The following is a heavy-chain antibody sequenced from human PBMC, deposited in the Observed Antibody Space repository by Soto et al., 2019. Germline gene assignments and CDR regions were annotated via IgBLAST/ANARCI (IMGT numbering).Heavy chain of an antibody. Sequence: QVQLQESGPGLVKPSGTLSLTCAVSGGSISSSYWWSWVRQPPGKGLEWIGEIYHSGSTNYNTSLTSRATTSVDKSKNHFSLKVTSVTAADSAVYSCARVSRSYFSGMDFCGQGTTVTVSS. CDR1: GGSISSSYW. CDR2: IYHSGST. J-gene: IGHJ6*02. V-gene: IGHV4-4*02. CDR3: ARVSRSYFSGMDF.